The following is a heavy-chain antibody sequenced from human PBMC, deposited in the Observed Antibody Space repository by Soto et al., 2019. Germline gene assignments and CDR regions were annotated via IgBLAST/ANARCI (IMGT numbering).Heavy chain of an antibody. V-gene: IGHV1-24*01. CDR3: ATEHGSGSYSSLYYFDY. CDR2: FDPEDGET. D-gene: IGHD3-10*01. Sequence: GASVKVSCKVSGYTLTELSMHWVRQAPGKGLEWMGGFDPEDGETIYAQKFQGRVTMTEDTSTDTAYMELSSLRSEDTAVYYCATEHGSGSYSSLYYFDYWGQGTLVTVSS. J-gene: IGHJ4*02. CDR1: GYTLTELS.